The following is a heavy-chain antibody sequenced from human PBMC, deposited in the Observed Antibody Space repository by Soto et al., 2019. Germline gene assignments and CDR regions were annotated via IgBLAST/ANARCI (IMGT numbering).Heavy chain of an antibody. D-gene: IGHD3-22*01. V-gene: IGHV3-9*01. CDR3: AKDKRDYYDSSATGYFDY. CDR1: GFTFDDYA. J-gene: IGHJ4*02. Sequence: GGSLRLSCAASGFTFDDYAMHWVRQAPGKGLEWVSGISWNSGSIGYADYVKGRFTISRDNAKNSLYLQMNSLRAEDTALFYCAKDKRDYYDSSATGYFDYWGQGTRVTVSS. CDR2: ISWNSGSI.